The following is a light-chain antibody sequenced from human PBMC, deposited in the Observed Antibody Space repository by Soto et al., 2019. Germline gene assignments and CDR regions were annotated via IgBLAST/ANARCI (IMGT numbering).Light chain of an antibody. CDR1: QSVSSY. CDR3: QQYNNWPLT. CDR2: DAS. V-gene: IGKV3D-15*01. J-gene: IGKJ4*01. Sequence: IVMTQSQATLSLSPGERPTLSCRASQSVSSYLAWYQQKTGQAPRLLIYDASNRATGIPARFSGSGSGTDFTITISSLQSEDFTVYYCQQYNNWPLTFGGGTKVDIK.